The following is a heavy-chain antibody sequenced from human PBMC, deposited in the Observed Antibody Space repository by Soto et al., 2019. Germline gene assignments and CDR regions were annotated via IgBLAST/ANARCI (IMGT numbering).Heavy chain of an antibody. CDR3: HPRAWTVTTNYHYWEDA. CDR1: GFTFSIYT. CDR2: IVSVGDDI. V-gene: IGHV3-21*01. J-gene: IGHJ6*02. D-gene: IGHD1-1*01. Sequence: GGSLRLSCATSGFTFSIYTMNWVRQAPGKGLEWVASIVSVGDDIYYADSVKGRFTISRDSANHSLFLQMNSLRADDTAVYYCHPRAWTVTTNYHYWEDARGQGTQGTVS.